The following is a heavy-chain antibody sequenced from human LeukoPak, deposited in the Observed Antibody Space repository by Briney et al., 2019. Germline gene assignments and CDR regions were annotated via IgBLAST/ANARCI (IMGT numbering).Heavy chain of an antibody. CDR3: ARRPGN. Sequence: PGGSLRLSCAASGFTFSSHWMHWVRQAPGKGLECVSLIYSGGAIRYADSVKGRFTISRDSSKNTLFLQMNDLTVEDTARYYCARRPGNWGQGILVTVSS. J-gene: IGHJ4*02. CDR1: GFTFSSHW. CDR2: IYSGGAI. D-gene: IGHD1-14*01. V-gene: IGHV3-53*01.